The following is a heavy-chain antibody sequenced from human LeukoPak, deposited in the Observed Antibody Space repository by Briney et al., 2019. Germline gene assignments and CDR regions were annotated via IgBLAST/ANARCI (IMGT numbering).Heavy chain of an antibody. CDR1: GGSISSGGYY. Sequence: SETLSLTCTVSGGSISSGGYYWSWIRQHPGKGLEWIGYIYYSGSTYYNPSLKSRVTISVDTSKNQFSLKLSSVTAADTAVCYCARVDYYGSGSYYSESYYFDYRGQGTLVTVSS. V-gene: IGHV4-31*03. CDR2: IYYSGST. J-gene: IGHJ4*02. D-gene: IGHD3-10*01. CDR3: ARVDYYGSGSYYSESYYFDY.